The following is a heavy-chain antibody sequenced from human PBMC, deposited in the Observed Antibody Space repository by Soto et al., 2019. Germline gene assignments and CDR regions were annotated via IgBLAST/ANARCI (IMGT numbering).Heavy chain of an antibody. CDR1: CGSIISYY. CDR3: ARSDGRY. J-gene: IGHJ4*02. CDR2: IYYSGST. V-gene: IGHV4-59*01. Sequence: SETLSLTCTVACGSIISYYWSWIRQPPGKGLEWIGYIYYSGSTNYNPSLKSRVTISVDTSKNQFSLKLSSVTAADTAVYYCARSDGRYWGQGTLVTVSS.